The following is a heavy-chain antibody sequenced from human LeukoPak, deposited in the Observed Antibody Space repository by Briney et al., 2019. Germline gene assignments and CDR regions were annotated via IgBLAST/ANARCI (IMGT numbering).Heavy chain of an antibody. Sequence: GGSLRLSCAASGFTFSSYAMSWVRQAPGKGLEWVSAISGSGGSTYYADSVKGRFTISRDNSKNTLYLQMNSLRAEDTAVYYCAKDPRTYYYASSGYPFDYWGQGTLVTVSS. J-gene: IGHJ4*02. V-gene: IGHV3-23*01. CDR2: ISGSGGST. D-gene: IGHD3-22*01. CDR3: AKDPRTYYYASSGYPFDY. CDR1: GFTFSSYA.